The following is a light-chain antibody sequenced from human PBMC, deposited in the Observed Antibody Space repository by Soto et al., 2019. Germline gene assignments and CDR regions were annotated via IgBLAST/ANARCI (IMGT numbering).Light chain of an antibody. CDR3: EQYGSSPRYT. Sequence: EIGLTQSPGTLSLSPGERATLSCRASQSVSSSYVAWYQQKPGQAPRLLIYGASSRATAIPDRFSGSGSGTDFTLTISRLEPEDFAVYYCEQYGSSPRYTCGQGTELEIK. CDR2: GAS. CDR1: QSVSSSY. J-gene: IGKJ2*01. V-gene: IGKV3-20*01.